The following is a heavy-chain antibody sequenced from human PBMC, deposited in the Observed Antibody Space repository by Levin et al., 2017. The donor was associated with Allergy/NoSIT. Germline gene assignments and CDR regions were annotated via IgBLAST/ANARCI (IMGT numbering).Heavy chain of an antibody. CDR3: ARGGCSATSCLDY. J-gene: IGHJ4*02. CDR1: GFTFSSYY. D-gene: IGHD2-15*01. CDR2: IHTDTSVT. V-gene: IGHV3-74*01. Sequence: GGSLRLSCAASGFTFSSYYIHWVRQAPGKGLAWVSNIHTDTSVTNYADSVKGRFTISRDNAKNTLYLQMNSLRAEDTAVYYCARGGCSATSCLDYWGQGTLVTVSS.